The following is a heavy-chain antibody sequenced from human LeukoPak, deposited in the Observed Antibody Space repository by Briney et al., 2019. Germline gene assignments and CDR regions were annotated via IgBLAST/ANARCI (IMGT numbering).Heavy chain of an antibody. J-gene: IGHJ4*02. V-gene: IGHV4-61*02. D-gene: IGHD4-17*01. CDR1: GGSISSGSYY. CDR2: IYTSGST. Sequence: SETLSLTCTVSGGSISSGSYYWSWIRQPAGKGLEWIGRIYTSGSTNYNPSLKSRVTMSVDTSKNQFSLKVRSVTAADTAVYYCARVVGDYGDYDYGGQGTLVTVSS. CDR3: ARVVGDYGDYDY.